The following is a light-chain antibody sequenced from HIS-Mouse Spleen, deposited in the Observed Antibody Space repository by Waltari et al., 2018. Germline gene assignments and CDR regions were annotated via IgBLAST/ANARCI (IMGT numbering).Light chain of an antibody. CDR1: QASSNY. CDR3: LQHNSYPRT. CDR2: AAS. J-gene: IGKJ1*01. Sequence: DIQMTQSPSSMSASVGERINITWRECQASSNYLAWFQQKPGKVSKRLIYAASSLQSGVPSRFSGSGSGKEFTLTISSLQPEDFATYYCLQHNSYPRTFGQGTKVEIK. V-gene: IGKV1-17*03.